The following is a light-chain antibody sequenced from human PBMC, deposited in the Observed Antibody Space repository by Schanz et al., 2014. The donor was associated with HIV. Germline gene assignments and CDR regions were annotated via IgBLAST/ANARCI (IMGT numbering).Light chain of an antibody. CDR3: QQSDYFPLT. V-gene: IGKV1-12*01. CDR1: QSVNSW. J-gene: IGKJ4*01. Sequence: DIQMTQSPSTLSASVGDRVTITCRASQSVNSWLAWYQQKPGKAPKVLIYAASTLQSGVPSRFSGSGSGTDFTLTISRLQPEDSATYYCQQSDYFPLTFGGGTKVEIK. CDR2: AAS.